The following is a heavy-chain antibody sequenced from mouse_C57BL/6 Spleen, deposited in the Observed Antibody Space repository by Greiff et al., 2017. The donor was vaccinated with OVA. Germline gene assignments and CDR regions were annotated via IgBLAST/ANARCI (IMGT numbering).Heavy chain of an antibody. CDR3: ARRGGVYAMDY. J-gene: IGHJ4*01. V-gene: IGHV1-69*01. Sequence: QVQLQQSGAELVMPGASVKLSCKASGYTFTSYWMHWVKQRPGQGLEWIGEIDPSDSYTNYNQKFQGKSTLTVDTSSSTAYMQLSSLTSEDSAVYYCARRGGVYAMDYWGQGTSVTVSS. CDR1: GYTFTSYW. CDR2: IDPSDSYT.